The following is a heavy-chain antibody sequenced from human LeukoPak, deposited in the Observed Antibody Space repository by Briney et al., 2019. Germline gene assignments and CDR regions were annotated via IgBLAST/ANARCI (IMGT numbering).Heavy chain of an antibody. CDR3: AKDPSPPKVWFGESITGTN. CDR2: IRYDGSNK. D-gene: IGHD3-10*01. CDR1: GFTFSSYG. J-gene: IGHJ4*02. V-gene: IGHV3-30*02. Sequence: PGGSLRLSCAASGFTFSSYGMHWVRQAPGKGLEWVAFIRYDGSNKYYADSVKGRFTISRDNSKNTLYLQMNSLRAEDTAVYYCAKDPSPPKVWFGESITGTNWGQGTLVTVSS.